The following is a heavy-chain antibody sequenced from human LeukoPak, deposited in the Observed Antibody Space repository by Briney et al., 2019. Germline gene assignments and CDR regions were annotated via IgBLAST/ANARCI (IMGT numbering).Heavy chain of an antibody. CDR2: INPSGGST. Sequence: ASVKVSCKASGYTFTSYYMRWVRQAPGQGLEWMGLINPSGGSTSYAQKFQGRATMTRDTSTSTVYMELSSLRSEDTAVYYCARDLVVGEPHFDPGSYLDYWGRGTLVTVSS. CDR3: ARDLVVGEPHFDPGSYLDY. CDR1: GYTFTSYY. V-gene: IGHV1-46*01. J-gene: IGHJ4*02. D-gene: IGHD2-8*02.